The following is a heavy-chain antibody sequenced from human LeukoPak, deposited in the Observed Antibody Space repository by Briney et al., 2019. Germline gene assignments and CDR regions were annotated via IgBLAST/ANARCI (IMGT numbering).Heavy chain of an antibody. CDR1: AYTFSAYY. CDR3: ADEFGLKWLAD. V-gene: IGHV1-2*02. D-gene: IGHD6-19*01. CDR2: TNPNNGGT. J-gene: IGHJ4*02. Sequence: ASVKVSCKASAYTFSAYYMHWVRQAPGQGLEWMGWTNPNNGGTNYAKKFQGRVTMTRDTSISTAYMELSRLRSDDTAIYYCADEFGLKWLADWGQGTLVTVSS.